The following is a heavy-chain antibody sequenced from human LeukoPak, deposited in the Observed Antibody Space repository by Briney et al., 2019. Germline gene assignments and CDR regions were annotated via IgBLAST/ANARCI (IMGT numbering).Heavy chain of an antibody. V-gene: IGHV4-4*09. Sequence: SETRSLTCTVSGGSLSSYYWSWIRQPPGKGLEWIGYIYTSGSTNYNPSLKSRVTISVDTSKNQFSLKLSSVTAADTAVYYCARTNWSGYYNDYWGQGTLVTVSS. CDR3: ARTNWSGYYNDY. J-gene: IGHJ4*02. D-gene: IGHD3-3*01. CDR1: GGSLSSYY. CDR2: IYTSGST.